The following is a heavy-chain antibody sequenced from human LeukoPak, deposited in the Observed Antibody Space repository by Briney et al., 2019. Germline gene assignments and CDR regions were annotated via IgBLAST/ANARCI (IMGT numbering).Heavy chain of an antibody. CDR2: INPNNGGT. CDR1: GYTFIGYY. D-gene: IGHD1-26*01. V-gene: IGHV1-2*02. Sequence: ASVKVSCKASGYTFIGYYIHWVRQAPGQGLEWMGWINPNNGGTNYVQKFRDRVTMTRDTSISTAYVELSSLRSDDTAVYFCARDEGGYGGTYYGYYDSWGQGTLVTASS. J-gene: IGHJ4*02. CDR3: ARDEGGYGGTYYGYYDS.